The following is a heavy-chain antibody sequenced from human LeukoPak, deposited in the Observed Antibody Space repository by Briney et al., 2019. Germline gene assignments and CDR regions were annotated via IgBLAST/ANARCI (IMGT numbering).Heavy chain of an antibody. J-gene: IGHJ4*02. V-gene: IGHV1-18*01. CDR1: GYSFTSYG. Sequence: ASVNVSCKASGYSFTSYGISWVGQAPGQGLEGMGWISAYNGNTNYAQKLQGRVTMTTDTSTSTAYMELRSLRSDDTAVYYCLAAAGLFDYWGQGTLVTVSS. CDR2: ISAYNGNT. CDR3: LAAAGLFDY. D-gene: IGHD6-13*01.